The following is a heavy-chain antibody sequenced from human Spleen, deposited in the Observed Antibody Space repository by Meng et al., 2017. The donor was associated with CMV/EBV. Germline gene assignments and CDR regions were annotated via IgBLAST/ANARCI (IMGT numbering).Heavy chain of an antibody. CDR2: IKPYSGDT. CDR3: ARVAGYSYGTDDYYYYGMDV. J-gene: IGHJ6*02. CDR1: GYY. V-gene: IGHV1-2*06. D-gene: IGHD5-18*01. Sequence: GYYLSWVRQAPGQGLEWMGRIKPYSGDTRYGQNFQGRVTMTRDTSTSTAYMELRKLRSDDTAVYYCARVAGYSYGTDDYYYYGMDVWGQGTTVTVSS.